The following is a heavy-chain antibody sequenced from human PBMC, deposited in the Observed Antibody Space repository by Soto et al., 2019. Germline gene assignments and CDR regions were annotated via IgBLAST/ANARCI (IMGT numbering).Heavy chain of an antibody. V-gene: IGHV1-46*01. J-gene: IGHJ3*02. Sequence: GASVKVSCKASGYTFTSYYMHWVRQAPGQGLEWMGIVNPSGGSTSYAQKFQGRVTMTRDTSTSTVYMELSSLRSEDTAVYYCARGRVEMATIGGAFDICGQGTMVTVSS. CDR2: VNPSGGST. CDR3: ARGRVEMATIGGAFDI. D-gene: IGHD5-12*01. CDR1: GYTFTSYY.